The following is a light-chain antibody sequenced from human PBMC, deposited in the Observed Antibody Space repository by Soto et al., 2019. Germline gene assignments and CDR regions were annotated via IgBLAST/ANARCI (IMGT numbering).Light chain of an antibody. CDR2: EVT. Sequence: QSALTQPASVSGSPGQSITISCAGTRDDIGAYDYVSWYQQHPGNAPKLLVYEVTNRPSGVSDRFSGSKSGNTASLTISGLHAEDEADYYCNSYTNSSAVVFGGGTKVTVL. CDR1: RDDIGAYDY. CDR3: NSYTNSSAVV. J-gene: IGLJ2*01. V-gene: IGLV2-14*01.